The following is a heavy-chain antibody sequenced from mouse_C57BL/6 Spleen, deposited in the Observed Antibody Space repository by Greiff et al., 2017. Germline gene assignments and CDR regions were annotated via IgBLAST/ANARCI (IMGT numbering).Heavy chain of an antibody. J-gene: IGHJ3*01. D-gene: IGHD4-1*01. CDR2: ISYDGSN. CDR3: ARESLGPWFAY. Sequence: VQLQQSGPGLVKPSQSLSLTCSVTGYSITSGYYWNWIRQFPGNKLEWMGYISYDGSNNYNPSLKNRISITRDTSKNQFFLKLNSVTTEDTATYYCARESLGPWFAYWGQGTLVTVSA. CDR1: GYSITSGYY. V-gene: IGHV3-6*01.